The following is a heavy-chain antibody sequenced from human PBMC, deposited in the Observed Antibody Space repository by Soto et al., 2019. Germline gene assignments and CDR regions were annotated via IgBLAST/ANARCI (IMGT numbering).Heavy chain of an antibody. D-gene: IGHD5-12*01. CDR2: IYYKSKWYE. CDR1: GDSVSSNSAS. V-gene: IGHV6-1*01. Sequence: SHTLSLTSAISGDSVSSNSASWNWIWQSPSRGLQWLGRIYYKSKWYEDYAVSVRSRITVNPDTSKNQFSLYLNSVTPEDTAVYYCATVDIMRSSFFWFDPWGQGNLVTVT. J-gene: IGHJ5*02. CDR3: ATVDIMRSSFFWFDP.